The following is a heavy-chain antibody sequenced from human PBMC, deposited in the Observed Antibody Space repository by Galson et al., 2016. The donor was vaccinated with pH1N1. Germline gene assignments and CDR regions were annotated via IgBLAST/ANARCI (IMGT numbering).Heavy chain of an antibody. CDR3: ATGSGNSWFDP. J-gene: IGHJ5*02. CDR2: LNPNSGGT. Sequence: SVKVSCKASGGSFDSYAFSWVRQAPGHGLEWMGWLNPNSGGTKYAQNFQDKIILTRDTSIDTAYMELSGLTSDDTALYFCATGSGNSWFDPWGQGTLVTVSS. V-gene: IGHV1-2*02. CDR1: GGSFDSYA. D-gene: IGHD3-10*01.